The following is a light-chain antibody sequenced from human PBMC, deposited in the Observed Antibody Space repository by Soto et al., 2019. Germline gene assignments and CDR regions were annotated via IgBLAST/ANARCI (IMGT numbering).Light chain of an antibody. CDR3: QDYGTSHPRT. CDR2: GGS. CDR1: QNIRGNE. V-gene: IGKV3-20*01. Sequence: EVVLTQSPGALSLSPGEGVTLSCRASQNIRGNELAWYRQKRGQAPRLLMYGGSTRADGIPDRFSGRGTGTNFTLTSSRLEPEDSAVYYCQDYGTSHPRTFGQGTKLEIK. J-gene: IGKJ1*01.